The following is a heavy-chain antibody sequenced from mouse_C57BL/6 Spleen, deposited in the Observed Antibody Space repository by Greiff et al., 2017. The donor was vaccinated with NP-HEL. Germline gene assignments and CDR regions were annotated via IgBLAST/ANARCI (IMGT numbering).Heavy chain of an antibody. CDR3: AMRDYDYGWFAY. J-gene: IGHJ3*01. D-gene: IGHD2-4*01. CDR1: GYTFTSYW. Sequence: QVQLQQPGAELVKPGASVKLSCKASGYTFTSYWMHWVKQRPGQGLEWIGMIHPNSGSTNYNEKFKSKATLTADKSSSTAYMQLSSLTSEDSAVYYCAMRDYDYGWFAYWGQGTLVTVSA. V-gene: IGHV1-64*01. CDR2: IHPNSGST.